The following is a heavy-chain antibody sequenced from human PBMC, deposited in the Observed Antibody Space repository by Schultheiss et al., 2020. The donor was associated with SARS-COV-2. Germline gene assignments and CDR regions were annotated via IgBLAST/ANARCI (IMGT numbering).Heavy chain of an antibody. CDR1: GYTFTGYY. CDR2: INPNSGGT. Sequence: ASVKVSCKASGYTFTGYYMHWVRQAPGQGLEWMGWINPNSGGTNYAQKFQGRVTMTRDTSTSTVYMELSSLRSEDTAVYYCASEIAAPGNFDYWGQGTLVTVSS. CDR3: ASEIAAPGNFDY. D-gene: IGHD6-13*01. V-gene: IGHV1-2*02. J-gene: IGHJ4*02.